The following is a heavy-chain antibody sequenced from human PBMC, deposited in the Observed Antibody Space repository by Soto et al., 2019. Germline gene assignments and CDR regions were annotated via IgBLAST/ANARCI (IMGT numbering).Heavy chain of an antibody. J-gene: IGHJ6*03. V-gene: IGHV3-15*01. CDR3: TTSNWNYYYYYYMDV. D-gene: IGHD1-7*01. CDR1: GFTFSNAW. CDR2: IKSKTDGGTT. Sequence: GGSLRLSCAASGFTFSNAWMSWVRQAPGKGLEWVGRIKSKTDGGTTDYAAPVKGRFTISRDDSKNTLYLQMNSLKTEDTAVYYCTTSNWNYYYYYYMDVWGKGTTVTVSS.